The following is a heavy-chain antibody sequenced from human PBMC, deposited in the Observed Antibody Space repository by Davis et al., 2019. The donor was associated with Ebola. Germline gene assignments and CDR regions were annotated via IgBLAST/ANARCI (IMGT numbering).Heavy chain of an antibody. V-gene: IGHV1-18*01. CDR3: ARLCSSSCPNDY. J-gene: IGHJ4*02. CDR1: GFTLTKYA. Sequence: AASVKVSCKASGFTLTKYAIHWVRQAPGQRLEWMGWINPHNGNTNYAQNVQGRVTMTTDTATTTAYMEVGSLRSDDTAVYYCARLCSSSCPNDYWGQGTLITVSS. CDR2: INPHNGNT. D-gene: IGHD2-2*01.